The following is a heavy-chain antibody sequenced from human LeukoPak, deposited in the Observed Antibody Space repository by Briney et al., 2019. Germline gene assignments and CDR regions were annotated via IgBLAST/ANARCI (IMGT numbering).Heavy chain of an antibody. J-gene: IGHJ4*02. D-gene: IGHD6-19*01. V-gene: IGHV3-11*01. Sequence: GGSLRLSCAASGFTFSDYYMTWIRQAPGKGLEWISYMSNSGSVIYYADSVKGRFTISRDNAKKSLYLQMNSLRAEDTAVYYCARVISSGWYGYFDYWGQGTLVTVSS. CDR2: MSNSGSVI. CDR1: GFTFSDYY. CDR3: ARVISSGWYGYFDY.